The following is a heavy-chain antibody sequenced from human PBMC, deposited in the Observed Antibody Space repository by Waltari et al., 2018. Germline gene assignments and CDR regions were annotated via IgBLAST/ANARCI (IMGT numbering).Heavy chain of an antibody. D-gene: IGHD3-3*01. CDR3: ARDRDFSTLDV. J-gene: IGHJ6*02. CDR2: IKKDGSTK. V-gene: IGHV3-7*04. Sequence: EVQLVESGGGLVQPGGSLRLPRVGSGFTFNHYWIAWVRQAPGRVLEWVANIKKDGSTKQYVGSVKGRFTISRDNAMNSVYLQLNSLRVEDTAVYYCARDRDFSTLDVWGQGTSVTVSS. CDR1: GFTFNHYW.